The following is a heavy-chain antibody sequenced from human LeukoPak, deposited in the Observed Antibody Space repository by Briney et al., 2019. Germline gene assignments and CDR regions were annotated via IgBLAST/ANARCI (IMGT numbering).Heavy chain of an antibody. Sequence: GESLKISCKGSGYNFTNYWIGWVRPMPGKGLEGRGINYPGDSDTRYSTSFQGQVTISADKSISTAYLQWSSLKASDTAMYYWAILGGTGGSYWGQGTLVTVS. CDR1: GYNFTNYW. CDR3: AILGGTGGSY. V-gene: IGHV5-51*01. D-gene: IGHD3-16*01. CDR2: NYPGDSDT. J-gene: IGHJ4*02.